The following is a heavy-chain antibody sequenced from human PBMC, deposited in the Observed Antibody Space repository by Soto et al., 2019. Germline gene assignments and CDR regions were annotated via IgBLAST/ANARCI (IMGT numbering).Heavy chain of an antibody. V-gene: IGHV4-4*02. D-gene: IGHD6-13*01. CDR1: SGSISSSNW. CDR3: ARTYSSSLRWFDY. Sequence: PSETLSLTCAVSSGSISSSNWWIWVRQPPGKGLKWIGEIHHSGSTNYNPSLKSRLTISVDKSKNQFSLKLSSVTAADTAVYYCARTYSSSLRWFDYWGQGTLVTVSS. J-gene: IGHJ4*02. CDR2: IHHSGST.